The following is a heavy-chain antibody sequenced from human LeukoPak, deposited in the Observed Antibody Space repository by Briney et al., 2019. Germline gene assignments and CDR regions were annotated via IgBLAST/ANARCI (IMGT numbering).Heavy chain of an antibody. D-gene: IGHD3-10*01. CDR2: INHSGST. CDR1: GGSFSGYY. CDR3: ATAEYGSGSYYNRPFDY. Sequence: SETLSLTCAVYGGSFSGYYWSWIRQPPGKGLEWIGEINHSGSTNYNPSLKSRVTISVDTSKNQFSLKLSSVTAADTAVYYCATAEYGSGSYYNRPFDYWGQGTLVTVSS. V-gene: IGHV4-34*01. J-gene: IGHJ4*02.